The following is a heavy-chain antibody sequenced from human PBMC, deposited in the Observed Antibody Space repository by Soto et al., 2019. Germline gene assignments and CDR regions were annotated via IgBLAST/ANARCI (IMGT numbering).Heavy chain of an antibody. Sequence: EVQLVESGGGLVKPGGSLRLSCAASGFTFSSYSMNWVRQAPGKGLEWVSSISSSSSYIYYADSVKGRFTISRDNAKNSLHLQINCLTVDEPAVYYCWSALSGGSSYFGYSYYNGMDVWGQGTTVTVSS. CDR1: GFTFSSYS. J-gene: IGHJ6*02. CDR2: ISSSSSYI. CDR3: WSALSGGSSYFGYSYYNGMDV. D-gene: IGHD3-10*01. V-gene: IGHV3-21*01.